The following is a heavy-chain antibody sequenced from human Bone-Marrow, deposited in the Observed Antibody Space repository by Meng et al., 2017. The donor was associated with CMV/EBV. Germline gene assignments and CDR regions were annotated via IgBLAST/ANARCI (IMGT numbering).Heavy chain of an antibody. J-gene: IGHJ4*02. CDR3: ARGPYIYGSGSSGLDF. D-gene: IGHD3-10*01. Sequence: ETLSLTCAASGFTFSSYSMNWVRQAPGKALEWISSISGDSYYLFYDASLKGRFTISRDNAKNSVFLQMTGLTADDTAVYYCARGPYIYGSGSSGLDFCGQGTLVTVPS. V-gene: IGHV3-21*01. CDR2: ISGDSYYL. CDR1: GFTFSSYS.